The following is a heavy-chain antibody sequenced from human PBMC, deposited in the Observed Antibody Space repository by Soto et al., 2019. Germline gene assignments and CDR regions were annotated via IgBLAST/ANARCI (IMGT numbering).Heavy chain of an antibody. V-gene: IGHV3-21*01. J-gene: IGHJ4*02. D-gene: IGHD2-15*01. CDR1: GFTFSSYS. CDR3: AREALGYCSGGSCYDDY. Sequence: PGGSLRLSCAASGFTFSSYSMNWVRQAPGKGLEWVSSISSSSSYIYYADSVKGRFTISRDNAKNSLYLQMNSLRAEDTAVYYCAREALGYCSGGSCYDDYWGQGTLVNVSS. CDR2: ISSSSSYI.